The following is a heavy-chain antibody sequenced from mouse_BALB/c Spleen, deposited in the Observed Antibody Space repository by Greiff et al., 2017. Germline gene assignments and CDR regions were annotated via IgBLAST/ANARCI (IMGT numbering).Heavy chain of an antibody. CDR1: GFTFSSYA. CDR2: ISSGGSYT. Sequence: EVKVVESGGGLVKPGGSLKLSCAASGFTFSSYAMSWVRQTPEKRLEWVATISSGGSYTYYPDSVKGRFTISRDNAKNTLYLQMSSLRSEDTAMYYCARGGGNYEGAMDYWGQGTSVTVSS. V-gene: IGHV5-9-3*01. J-gene: IGHJ4*01. D-gene: IGHD2-1*01. CDR3: ARGGGNYEGAMDY.